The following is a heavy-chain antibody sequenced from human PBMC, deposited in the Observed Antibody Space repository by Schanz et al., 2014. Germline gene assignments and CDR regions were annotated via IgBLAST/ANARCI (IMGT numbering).Heavy chain of an antibody. V-gene: IGHV3-53*01. CDR3: ARDGGRDGYNLAFDV. CDR2: MYINSGST. D-gene: IGHD5-12*01. J-gene: IGHJ3*01. Sequence: EVQLVESGGGLIQPGGSLRLSCAVSGFTVNTNYMSWVRQAPGKGLEWISSMYINSGSTQYADSVKGRFIISRDSSTNTLFLQMNSLRAEDTAVYFCARDGGRDGYNLAFDVWGQGTLVTVSS. CDR1: GFTVNTNY.